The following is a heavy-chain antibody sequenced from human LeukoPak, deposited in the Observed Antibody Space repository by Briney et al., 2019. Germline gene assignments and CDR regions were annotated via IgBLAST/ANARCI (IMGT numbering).Heavy chain of an antibody. Sequence: SETLSLTCTVSGGSISSYYWSWIRQPPGKGLEWIGYIYYSGSTNYNPSLKSRVTISVDTSKNQFSLKLSSVTAADTAVYYCASSEGYYYDSSGYFLNYFDYWGQGTLVTVSS. CDR3: ASSEGYYYDSSGYFLNYFDY. D-gene: IGHD3-22*01. CDR2: IYYSGST. CDR1: GGSISSYY. V-gene: IGHV4-59*01. J-gene: IGHJ4*02.